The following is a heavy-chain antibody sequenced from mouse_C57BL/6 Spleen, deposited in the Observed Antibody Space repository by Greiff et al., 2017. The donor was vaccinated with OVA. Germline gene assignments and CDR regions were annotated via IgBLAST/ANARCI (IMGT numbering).Heavy chain of an antibody. CDR1: GYTFTSYW. Sequence: VQLQESGAELVKPGASVKLSCKASGYTFTSYWMHWVKQRPGQGLEWIGMIHPNSGSTNYNEKFKSKATLTVDKSSSTAYMQLSSLTSEDSAVYYCAPTGTGYFDYWGQGTTLTVSS. J-gene: IGHJ2*01. CDR3: APTGTGYFDY. V-gene: IGHV1-64*01. CDR2: IHPNSGST. D-gene: IGHD4-1*02.